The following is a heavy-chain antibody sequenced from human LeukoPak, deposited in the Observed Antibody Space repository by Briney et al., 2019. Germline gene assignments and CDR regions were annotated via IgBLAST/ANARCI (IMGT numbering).Heavy chain of an antibody. CDR1: GGSFNDYY. CDR2: INLRGST. J-gene: IGHJ4*02. D-gene: IGHD6-19*01. V-gene: IGHV4-34*01. CDR3: ARGSGWYPFDY. Sequence: SETLSLTCAVYGGSFNDYYWNWIRQPPGKGLEWIGEINLRGSTTYNPSLKSRVTISLDESKNQFSLKLSSVTAADTAVYYCARGSGWYPFDYWGQGTLVTVSS.